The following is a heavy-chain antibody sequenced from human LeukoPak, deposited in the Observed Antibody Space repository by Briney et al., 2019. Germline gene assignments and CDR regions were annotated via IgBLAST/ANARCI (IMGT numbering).Heavy chain of an antibody. V-gene: IGHV3-21*03. CDR1: GFTFSSYS. Sequence: GGSLRLSCAASGFTFSSYSMIWVRQAPGKGLEWVSSISSSSSYIYYAVSVKGRFTISRDNAKNSLYLQMNSLRAEDTALYYCAKDIDSYGLNGMDVWGQGTTVTVSS. CDR2: ISSSSSYI. J-gene: IGHJ6*02. D-gene: IGHD5-18*01. CDR3: AKDIDSYGLNGMDV.